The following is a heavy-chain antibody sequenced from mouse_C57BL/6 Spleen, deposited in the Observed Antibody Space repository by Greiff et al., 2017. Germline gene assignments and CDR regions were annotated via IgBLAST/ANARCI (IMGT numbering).Heavy chain of an antibody. D-gene: IGHD2-4*01. V-gene: IGHV1-55*01. J-gene: IGHJ2*01. CDR3: AREPYDYDEGYYFDD. CDR2: IYPGSGST. Sequence: QVQLQQPGAELVKPGASVKMSCKASGYTFTSYWITWVKQRPGQGLEWIGDIYPGSGSTNYNEKFKSKATLTVDTSSSTAYMQLSSLTSEDSAVYYCAREPYDYDEGYYFDDWGQGTTLTVSS. CDR1: GYTFTSYW.